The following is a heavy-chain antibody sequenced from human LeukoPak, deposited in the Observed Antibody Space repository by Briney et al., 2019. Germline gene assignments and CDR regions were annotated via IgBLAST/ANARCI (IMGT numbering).Heavy chain of an antibody. CDR1: GGTFSSYA. V-gene: IGHV1-69*04. CDR2: IIPILGIA. CDR3: ASGAGYYFDY. Sequence: SVKVSCKASGGTFSSYAISWVRQAPGQGLEWMERIIPILGIANYAQKFQGRVTITADKSTSTAYMELSSLRSEDTAVYYCASGAGYYFDYWGQGTLVTVSS. J-gene: IGHJ4*02. D-gene: IGHD1-26*01.